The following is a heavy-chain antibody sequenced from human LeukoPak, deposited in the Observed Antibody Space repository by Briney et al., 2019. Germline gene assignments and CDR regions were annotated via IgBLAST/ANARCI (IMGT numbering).Heavy chain of an antibody. CDR2: ISSSGSTI. CDR3: ARDLCGGDCSHPYAFDN. V-gene: IGHV3-48*03. D-gene: IGHD2-21*02. J-gene: IGHJ3*02. Sequence: PGGSLRLSCAASGFTFSSYEMNWVRQAPGKGLEWVSYISSSGSTIYYADSVKGRFTISRDNAKNSLYLQMNSLRAEDTAVYYCARDLCGGDCSHPYAFDNWGQGTMVTVSS. CDR1: GFTFSSYE.